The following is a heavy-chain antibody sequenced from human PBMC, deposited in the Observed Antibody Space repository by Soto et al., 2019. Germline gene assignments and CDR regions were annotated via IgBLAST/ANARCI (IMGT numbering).Heavy chain of an antibody. CDR1: GGSISSYY. J-gene: IGHJ4*02. CDR3: ARSGIAAAGTPYYFDY. CDR2: IYYSGST. V-gene: IGHV4-59*01. D-gene: IGHD6-13*01. Sequence: SETLSLTCTVSGGSISSYYWSWIRQPPGKGLEWIGYIYYSGSTNYNPSLKSRVTISVDTSKNQFSLKLSSVTAADTAVYYCARSGIAAAGTPYYFDYWGQGTLVTVSS.